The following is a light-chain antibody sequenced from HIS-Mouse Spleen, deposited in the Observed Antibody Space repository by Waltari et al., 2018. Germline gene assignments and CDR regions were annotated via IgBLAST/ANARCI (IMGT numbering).Light chain of an antibody. CDR2: GKN. J-gene: IGLJ2*01. CDR3: NSRGSSGNHVV. Sequence: SSELTQDPAVSVAFGQPVRITCQGDSLRSYYASWYQQKPGQAPVLVIYGKNNRPSGIPDRFSGSSSGNTASLTITGAQAEDEADYYCNSRGSSGNHVVFGGGTKLTVL. CDR1: SLRSYY. V-gene: IGLV3-19*01.